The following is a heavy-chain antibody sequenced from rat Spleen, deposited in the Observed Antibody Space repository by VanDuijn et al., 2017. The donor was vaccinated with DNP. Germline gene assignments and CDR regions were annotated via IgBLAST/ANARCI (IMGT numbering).Heavy chain of an antibody. V-gene: IGHV5-19*01. CDR1: GFTLSNYG. CDR2: ISPSGGST. D-gene: IGHD5-1*01. CDR3: ARDRTGTWFAY. Sequence: EVQLVESGGGLVQPGRSLKLSCAASGFTLSNYGMHWIRQAPTKGLDGVASISPSGGSTYYRDSVKGRFTISRDNAKSTLYLQMNSLRSEDTATYYCARDRTGTWFAYWGQGTLVTVSS. J-gene: IGHJ3*01.